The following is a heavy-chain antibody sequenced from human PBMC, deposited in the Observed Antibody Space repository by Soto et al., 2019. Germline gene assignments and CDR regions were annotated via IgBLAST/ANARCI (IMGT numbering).Heavy chain of an antibody. Sequence: QVQLVQSGAEVKKPGSSVKVSCKASGGTFSSYAISWVPQAPGPGPEWTGGIIPIFGTANYAQKFQGRVTMTADESRSTAYMELSSLRSEDTAVYYCARDLGDDILTAGYWGQGTLVTVSS. V-gene: IGHV1-69*01. CDR1: GGTFSSYA. J-gene: IGHJ4*02. CDR2: IIPIFGTA. D-gene: IGHD3-9*01. CDR3: ARDLGDDILTAGY.